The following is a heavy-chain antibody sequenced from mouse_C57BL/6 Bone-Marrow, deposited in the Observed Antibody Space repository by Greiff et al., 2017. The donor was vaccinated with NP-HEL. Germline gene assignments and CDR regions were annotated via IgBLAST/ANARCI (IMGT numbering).Heavy chain of an antibody. D-gene: IGHD1-1*01. J-gene: IGHJ2*01. CDR2: ISNGGGST. CDR1: GFTFSDYY. V-gene: IGHV5-12*01. CDR3: ARPRYYGSSGWYFDY. Sequence: EVQRVESGGGLVQPGGSLKLSCAASGFTFSDYYMYWVRQTPEKRLEWVAYISNGGGSTYYPDTVKGRFTISRDNAKNTLYLQMSRLKSEDTAMYYCARPRYYGSSGWYFDYWGQGTTLTVSS.